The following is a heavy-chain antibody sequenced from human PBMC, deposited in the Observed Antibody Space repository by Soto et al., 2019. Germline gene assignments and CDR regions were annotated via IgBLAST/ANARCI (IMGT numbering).Heavy chain of an antibody. CDR1: GFSLSTSGMR. V-gene: IGHV2-70*04. CDR2: IDWDDDK. D-gene: IGHD1-26*01. J-gene: IGHJ4*02. Sequence: SGPTLVNPTQTLTLTCTFSGFSLSTSGMRVSWIRQPPGKALEWLARIDWDDDKFYSTSLKTRLTISKDTSKNQVVLTMTNMDPVDTATYYCARTPYSEYYFDYWGQGTLVTVSS. CDR3: ARTPYSEYYFDY.